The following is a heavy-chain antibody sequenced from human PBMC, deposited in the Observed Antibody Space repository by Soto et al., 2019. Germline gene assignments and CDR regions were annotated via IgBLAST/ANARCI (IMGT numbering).Heavy chain of an antibody. D-gene: IGHD1-26*01. CDR1: NGSVSGFY. J-gene: IGHJ4*02. V-gene: IGHV4-59*02. Sequence: XTLSLTCSVSNGSVSGFYWTWIRQPPGKILEWIGYIHYSGRTDYNTSLTSRATMSVDTSKKQFSLNLKSITAADTDVYYCVRVGVGIGNHFDSWGRGTLVTVSS. CDR3: VRVGVGIGNHFDS. CDR2: IHYSGRT.